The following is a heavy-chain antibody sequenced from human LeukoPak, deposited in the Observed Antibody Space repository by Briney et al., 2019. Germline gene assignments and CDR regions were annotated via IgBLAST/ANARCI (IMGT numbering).Heavy chain of an antibody. J-gene: IGHJ4*02. CDR1: GGSISSYC. Sequence: SETLSLTSTVSGGSISSYCWSWIRQPLGKGLEWIGYIYSSGSTNYSPSLKSRVTISVDTSKNHFSLKLNSVTAADTAVYFCARSANTRASFHYWGQGTLVTVSS. CDR2: IYSSGST. V-gene: IGHV4-59*01. CDR3: ARSANTRASFHY.